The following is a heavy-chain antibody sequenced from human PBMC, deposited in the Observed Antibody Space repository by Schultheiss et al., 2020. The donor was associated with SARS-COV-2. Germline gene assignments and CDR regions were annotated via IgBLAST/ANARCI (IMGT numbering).Heavy chain of an antibody. V-gene: IGHV4-61*08. CDR1: GGSISSGDYY. D-gene: IGHD5-18*01. Sequence: SETLSLTCTVSGGSISSGDYYWSWIRQPPGKGLEWIGYSYYSGSTNYNPSLKSRVTISVDTSKNQFSLKLSSVTAADTAVYYCARGAAMDYWGQGTLVTVSS. J-gene: IGHJ4*02. CDR3: ARGAAMDY. CDR2: SYYSGST.